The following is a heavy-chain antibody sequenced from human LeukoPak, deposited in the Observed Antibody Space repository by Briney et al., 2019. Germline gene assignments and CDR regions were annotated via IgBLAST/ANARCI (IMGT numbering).Heavy chain of an antibody. D-gene: IGHD3-22*01. CDR1: GFTFSSYW. J-gene: IGHJ4*02. CDR2: IKQDGSEK. Sequence: GGSLRLSCAASGFTFSSYWMSWVRQAPGKGLEWVANIKQDGSEKYYVDSVKGRFTISRDNAKNSLYLQMNSLRAEDTAVYYCASPYYYDSSGYSPFDYWGQGTLVTVSS. V-gene: IGHV3-7*01. CDR3: ASPYYYDSSGYSPFDY.